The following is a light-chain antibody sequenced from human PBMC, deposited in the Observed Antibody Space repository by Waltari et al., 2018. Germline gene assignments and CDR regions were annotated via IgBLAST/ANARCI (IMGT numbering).Light chain of an antibody. Sequence: SSDLTQDPDVSVALGQTVRITCQGDILRTYYGNWCRQKPGQAPELVIYGKNHRPSGIPGLFSASKSENTASFVLPWAQAEDEADYYCSSRELSGHVVFGGGTRLTVL. V-gene: IGLV3-19*01. CDR2: GKN. J-gene: IGLJ2*01. CDR3: SSRELSGHVV. CDR1: ILRTYY.